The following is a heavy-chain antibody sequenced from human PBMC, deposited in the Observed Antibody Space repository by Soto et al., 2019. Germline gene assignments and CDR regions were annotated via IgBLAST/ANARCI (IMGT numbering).Heavy chain of an antibody. D-gene: IGHD1-7*01. CDR2: INHSGST. CDR1: GGSFSGYY. CDR3: ASRDPGTSVED. Sequence: SETLSLTCAVYGGSFSGYYWSWIRQPPGKGLEWIGEINHSGSTNYNPSLKSRVTISLDKSENQFSLKVTSLTAADTAVYYCASRDPGTSVEDWCQGTVVTGSS. V-gene: IGHV4-34*01. J-gene: IGHJ4*02.